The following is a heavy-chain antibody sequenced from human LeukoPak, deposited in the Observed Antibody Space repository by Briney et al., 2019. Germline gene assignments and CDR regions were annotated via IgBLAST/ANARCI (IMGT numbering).Heavy chain of an antibody. CDR3: AKGRILWFGEQSDFDY. V-gene: IGHV3-23*01. Sequence: GGTLRLSCAASGFTFTKYGMSWVRQAPGKGLEWISTISDSGTYTYYADFVKGRFTVSRDNSKNMVFLEVNSLRAEDTATYFCAKGRILWFGEQSDFDYWGQGALVTVSS. CDR1: GFTFTKYG. CDR2: ISDSGTYT. D-gene: IGHD3-10*01. J-gene: IGHJ4*02.